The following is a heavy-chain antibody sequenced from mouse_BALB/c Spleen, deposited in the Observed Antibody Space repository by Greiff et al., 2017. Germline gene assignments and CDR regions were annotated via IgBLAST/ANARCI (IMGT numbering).Heavy chain of an antibody. D-gene: IGHD2-1*01. Sequence: EVHLVESGGGLVKPGGSLKLSCAASGFTFSDYYMYWVRQTPEKRLEWVATISDGGSYTYYPDSVKGRFTISRDNAKNNLYLQMSSLKSEDTAMYYYARPMVTPNYYAMDYWGQGTSVTVSS. V-gene: IGHV5-4*02. CDR3: ARPMVTPNYYAMDY. CDR2: ISDGGSYT. CDR1: GFTFSDYY. J-gene: IGHJ4*01.